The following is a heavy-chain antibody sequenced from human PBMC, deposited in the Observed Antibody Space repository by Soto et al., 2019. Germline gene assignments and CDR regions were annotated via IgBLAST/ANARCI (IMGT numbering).Heavy chain of an antibody. CDR3: ARRDWESNYVFDI. V-gene: IGHV1-69*17. CDR2: VIPMFAMT. Sequence: QMQLVQSGAEVKKPGSSVKVSCEASGGTFSSHGLSWVRQAPGQGLEWMGGVIPMFAMTDIAQKFQGRVTMTTDTSTRTAYMELRSLRSDDTAVYYCARRDWESNYVFDIWGQGTMVTVSS. D-gene: IGHD3-16*01. CDR1: GGTFSSHG. J-gene: IGHJ3*02.